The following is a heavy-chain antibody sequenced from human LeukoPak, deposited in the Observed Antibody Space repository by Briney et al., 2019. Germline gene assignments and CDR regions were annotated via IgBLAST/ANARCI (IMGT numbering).Heavy chain of an antibody. CDR1: GFTFSSYW. V-gene: IGHV3-7*01. J-gene: IGHJ4*02. D-gene: IGHD3-3*01. CDR3: ARETFYDFWSGYSDY. Sequence: GGSLRLSCAASGFTFSSYWMSWVRQAPGKGLEWVANIKQDGSEKYYVDSVKGRFTISRDNAKNSLYLQMNSLRAEDTALYYCARETFYDFWSGYSDYWGQGTLVTVSS. CDR2: IKQDGSEK.